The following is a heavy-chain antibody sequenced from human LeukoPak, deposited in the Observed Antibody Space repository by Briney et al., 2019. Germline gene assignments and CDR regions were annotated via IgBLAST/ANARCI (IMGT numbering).Heavy chain of an antibody. J-gene: IGHJ5*02. CDR2: INPSGGST. Sequence: ASVKVSCKASGYTFTGYYMHWVRQAPGQELEWMGIINPSGGSTSYAQKFQGRVTMTRDMSTSTDYMELSSLRSEDTAVYYCARDNSVEDTAWWFDPWGQGTLVTVSS. CDR1: GYTFTGYY. V-gene: IGHV1-46*01. D-gene: IGHD4-23*01. CDR3: ARDNSVEDTAWWFDP.